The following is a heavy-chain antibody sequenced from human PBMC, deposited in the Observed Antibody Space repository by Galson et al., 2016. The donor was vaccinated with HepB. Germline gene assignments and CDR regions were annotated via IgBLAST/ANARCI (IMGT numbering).Heavy chain of an antibody. V-gene: IGHV4-59*01. CDR1: GGSISGYY. D-gene: IGHD4-17*01. CDR2: IHSTGSP. J-gene: IGHJ2*01. CDR3: ASDRAATTVNWYFDL. Sequence: ETLSLTCTVSGGSISGYYWSWIRQPPGKRLEWIGYIHSTGSPPSPPSLPLLFPLSLAPSQPPFSLPLRSVPAADTAVSSCASDRAATTVNWYFDLWGRGTLVSVSS.